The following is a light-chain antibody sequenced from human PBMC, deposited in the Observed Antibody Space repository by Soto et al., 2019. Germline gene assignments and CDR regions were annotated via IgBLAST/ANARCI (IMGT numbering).Light chain of an antibody. CDR3: QQYGSSRT. Sequence: EIVLTQSPGTLSLSPGERATLSCRASQSFSSSYLAWYQQKPGQAPRLLIYGASSWATGLPDRFSGSGSGTAFTVTMSMLEPEEFAVYYCQQYGSSRTFGQGTKVEIK. CDR2: GAS. V-gene: IGKV3-20*01. CDR1: QSFSSSY. J-gene: IGKJ1*01.